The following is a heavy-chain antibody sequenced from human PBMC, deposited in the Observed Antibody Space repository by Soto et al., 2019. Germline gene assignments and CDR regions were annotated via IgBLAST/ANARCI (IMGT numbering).Heavy chain of an antibody. CDR3: ATVAYYGSGSKGNYYYYYGMDV. D-gene: IGHD3-10*01. V-gene: IGHV1-24*01. Sequence: ASVKVSCKVSGYTLTELSMHWVRQAPGKGLEWMGGFDPEDGETIYAQKFQGRVTMTEDTSTDTAYMELSSLRSEDTAVYYCATVAYYGSGSKGNYYYYYGMDVWGQGTTVTVSS. CDR2: FDPEDGET. J-gene: IGHJ6*02. CDR1: GYTLTELS.